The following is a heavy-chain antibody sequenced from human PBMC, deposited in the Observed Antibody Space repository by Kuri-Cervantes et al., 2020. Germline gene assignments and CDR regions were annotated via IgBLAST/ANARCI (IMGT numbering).Heavy chain of an antibody. CDR2: IYSGGST. CDR3: ARVIASNSPFDP. D-gene: IGHD3-22*01. Sequence: GSLRLSCAASGFTVSSNYMSWVRQAPGKGLEWVSVIYSGGSTYYADSVKGRFTISRDNSKNTLYLQMNSLRAEDTAVYYCARVIASNSPFDPWGQGTLVTVSS. CDR1: GFTVSSNY. J-gene: IGHJ5*02. V-gene: IGHV3-66*01.